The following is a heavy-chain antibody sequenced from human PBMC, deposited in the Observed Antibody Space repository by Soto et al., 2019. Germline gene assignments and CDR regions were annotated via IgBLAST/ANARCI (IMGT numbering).Heavy chain of an antibody. V-gene: IGHV3-48*04. CDR2: IFVTSGTI. J-gene: IGHJ4*02. CDR3: ARDKDWAFDY. Sequence: PGGSLRLSCVASGFTFSSYSMVWVRQAPGKGLEWVSYIFVTSGTIYYADSVKGRFTVSRDNAKNSLFLLMNSLRAEDTAVYYCARDKDWAFDYWGQGTQVTVS. D-gene: IGHD3-9*01. CDR1: GFTFSSYS.